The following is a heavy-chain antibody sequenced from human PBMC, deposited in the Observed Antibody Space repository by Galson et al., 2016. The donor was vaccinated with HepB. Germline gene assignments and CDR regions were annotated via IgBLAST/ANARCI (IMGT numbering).Heavy chain of an antibody. CDR1: GFTFSDYP. CDR3: ARGGSRPIDY. Sequence: SLRLSCATSGFTFSDYPMYWIRQAPGEGLEWVARINTDGSSTSYADSVKGRFTISRDNAKNTLYLQMNSLRAEDTAAYYCARGGSRPIDYWGQGTLVTVSS. V-gene: IGHV3-74*01. J-gene: IGHJ4*02. D-gene: IGHD1-26*01. CDR2: INTDGSST.